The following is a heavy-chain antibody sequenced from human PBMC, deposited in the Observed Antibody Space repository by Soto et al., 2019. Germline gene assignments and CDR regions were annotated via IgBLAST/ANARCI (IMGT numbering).Heavy chain of an antibody. D-gene: IGHD4-4*01. Sequence: GESLKISCMGPGYSFTSYWISWVRQMPGKGLEWMGRIDPSDSHTSYSPSFQGHVTISTDKSISTAYLQWSSLKASDTAIYYCASLSNYADAFDVWGRGTTVTVS. CDR2: IDPSDSHT. V-gene: IGHV5-10-1*01. J-gene: IGHJ6*02. CDR3: ASLSNYADAFDV. CDR1: GYSFTSYW.